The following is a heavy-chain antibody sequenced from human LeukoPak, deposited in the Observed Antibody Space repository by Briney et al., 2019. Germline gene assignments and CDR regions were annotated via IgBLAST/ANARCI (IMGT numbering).Heavy chain of an antibody. CDR3: ARKGGDSSGWFTRIDYFDY. J-gene: IGHJ4*02. V-gene: IGHV1-2*02. Sequence: GASVKVSCKASGYNFTGYYMHWVRQAPGQGLEWMGWINPNSGGTNYAQKFQGRVTMTRDTSISTAYMELSRLRSDDTVVYYCARKGGDSSGWFTRIDYFDYWGQGTLVTVSS. CDR1: GYNFTGYY. D-gene: IGHD6-19*01. CDR2: INPNSGGT.